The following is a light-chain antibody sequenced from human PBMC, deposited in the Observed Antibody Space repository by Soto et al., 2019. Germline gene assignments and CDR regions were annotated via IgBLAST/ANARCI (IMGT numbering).Light chain of an antibody. CDR1: SSDVGGYNY. CDR2: EVS. J-gene: IGLJ2*01. CDR3: SSYAGSGYLV. V-gene: IGLV2-8*01. Sequence: QSVLTQPPSASGSPGQSVTISCTGTSSDVGGYNYVSWYQQHPGKAPKLMIYEVSKRPSGVPDRFSGSKSGNTASLTVSGLQAEDEADYYCSSYAGSGYLVFGGGTKVTVL.